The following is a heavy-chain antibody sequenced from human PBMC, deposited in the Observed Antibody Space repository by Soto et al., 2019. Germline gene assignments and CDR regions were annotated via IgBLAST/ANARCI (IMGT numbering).Heavy chain of an antibody. D-gene: IGHD6-19*01. V-gene: IGHV3-33*08. CDR2: IWYDGSNK. Sequence: GGSLRLSCAASGFTFSDYGIDWIRQAPGKGLEWVAVIWYDGSNKYYADSVKGRFTISRDNSKNTLYLQMNSLRAEDTAVYYCARDRAVAGTTLYYYYYGMDVWGQGTTVTVSS. J-gene: IGHJ6*02. CDR3: ARDRAVAGTTLYYYYYGMDV. CDR1: GFTFSDYG.